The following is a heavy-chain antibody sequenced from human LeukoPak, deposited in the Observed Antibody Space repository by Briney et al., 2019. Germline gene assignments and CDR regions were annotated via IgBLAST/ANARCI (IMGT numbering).Heavy chain of an antibody. Sequence: GGSLRLSCAVSDFTLTNAWVNWIRHAPGKGLEWVALISSDEKNIFYADSVKGRFIISRDKCKNTIDLQMTSLQTDDTSVYYCARLMALGGGWYQEPFDYWGQGTLVTVSS. CDR3: ARLMALGGGWYQEPFDY. CDR1: DFTLTNAW. J-gene: IGHJ4*02. V-gene: IGHV3-30*03. CDR2: ISSDEKNI. D-gene: IGHD6-19*01.